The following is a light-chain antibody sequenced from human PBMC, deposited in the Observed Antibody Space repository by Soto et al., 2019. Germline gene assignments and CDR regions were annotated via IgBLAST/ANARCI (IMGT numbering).Light chain of an antibody. Sequence: EIVLTQSPGTLSLSPGERATLSCRASQSVSSSYLAWYQQKPGQAPRLLIYGASSRATGIPDRFSGSGSGTDFTLTISRLEPEDFAVYYCQQYGSSLSITFGQGTRLAI. J-gene: IGKJ5*01. CDR2: GAS. CDR1: QSVSSSY. V-gene: IGKV3-20*01. CDR3: QQYGSSLSIT.